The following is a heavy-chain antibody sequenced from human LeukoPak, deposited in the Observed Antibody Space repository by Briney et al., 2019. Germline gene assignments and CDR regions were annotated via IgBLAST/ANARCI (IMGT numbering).Heavy chain of an antibody. CDR2: IRSKAYGGTT. V-gene: IGHV3-49*04. CDR1: GFTFGDYA. Sequence: GRSLRLSCTASGFTFGDYAMSWVRQAPGKGLEWVGFIRSKAYGGTTEYAASVKGRFTISRDDSKSIAYLQMNSLKTEDTAVYYCTRGNWNYDYYYYYMDVWGKETTVTVSS. J-gene: IGHJ6*03. CDR3: TRGNWNYDYYYYYMDV. D-gene: IGHD1-7*01.